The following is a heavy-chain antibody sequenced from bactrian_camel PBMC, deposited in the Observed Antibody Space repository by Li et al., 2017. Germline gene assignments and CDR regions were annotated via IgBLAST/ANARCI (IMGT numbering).Heavy chain of an antibody. J-gene: IGHJ4*01. D-gene: IGHD6*01. CDR3: AADTQMYSGGSCYPQAHIRH. V-gene: IGHV3S53*01. CDR2: FGPSNT. CDR1: GYVMISGC. Sequence: HVQLVESGGGSAQPGGSLRASCVASGYVMISGCMGWFRQTPGKEREVVAAFGPSNTTYANFVKGRFTITKDNAKNTLYLQINSLKPEDTAMYYCAADTQMYSGGSCYPQAHIRHWGQGTQVTVS.